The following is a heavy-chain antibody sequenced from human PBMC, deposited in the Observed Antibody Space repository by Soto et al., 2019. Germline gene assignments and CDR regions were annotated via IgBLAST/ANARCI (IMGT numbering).Heavy chain of an antibody. V-gene: IGHV1-69*01. CDR3: ARGLRGSGVMGGWFDH. D-gene: IGHD3-16*01. J-gene: IGHJ5*02. CDR2: IIPIFCTA. CDR1: GGTFSSYA. Sequence: QVQLVQSGAEVKKPGSSVKVSCKASGGTFSSYAISWVRQAPGQGLEWMGGIIPIFCTANYAQKFQGRVTITADESTSTAYMELSSLRSEDTAVYYCARGLRGSGVMGGWFDHWGQGPLVNFSS.